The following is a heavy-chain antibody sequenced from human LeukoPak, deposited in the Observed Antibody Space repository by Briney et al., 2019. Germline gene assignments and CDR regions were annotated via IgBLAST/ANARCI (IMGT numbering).Heavy chain of an antibody. CDR1: GVSINSYY. CDR2: ILYTGYT. CDR3: ARDFGTDDCNPFHV. D-gene: IGHD2/OR15-2a*01. V-gene: IGHV4-59*01. J-gene: IGHJ3*01. Sequence: SETLCLTCTVSGVSINSYYWSRIRQPPGKGLEWIGYILYTGYTNYNPSLRSRVTISVHTSKSQFSLRLSSVTPADTAIYYCARDFGTDDCNPFHVWGQGTMVTVSS.